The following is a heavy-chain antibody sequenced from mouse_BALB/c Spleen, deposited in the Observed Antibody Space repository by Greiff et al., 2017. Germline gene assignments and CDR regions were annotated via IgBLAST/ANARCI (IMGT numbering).Heavy chain of an antibody. CDR3: AKDSSGYVGGAMDY. V-gene: IGHV1S135*01. CDR2: IDPYNGGT. D-gene: IGHD3-2*01. CDR1: GYSFTDYN. J-gene: IGHJ4*01. Sequence: VQLKESGPELVKPGASVKVSCKASGYSFTDYNMYWVKQSHGKSLEWIGYIDPYNGGTSYNQKFKGKATLTVDKSSSTAFMHLNSLTSEDSAVYYCAKDSSGYVGGAMDYWGQGTSVTVSS.